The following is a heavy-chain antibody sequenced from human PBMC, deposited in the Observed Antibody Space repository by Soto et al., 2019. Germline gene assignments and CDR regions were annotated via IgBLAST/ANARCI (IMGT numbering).Heavy chain of an antibody. CDR1: GFDFNSYG. Sequence: HPGGSLRLSCEASGFDFNSYGMQWVRQAPGKGLEWLALILRDGSYRYYAASVRGRFTISRDNSKNTVFLQINTLREEDTAVYYCAKMNYDNYLDYWGQGTLVTVSS. J-gene: IGHJ4*02. D-gene: IGHD1-7*01. V-gene: IGHV3-30*18. CDR2: ILRDGSYR. CDR3: AKMNYDNYLDY.